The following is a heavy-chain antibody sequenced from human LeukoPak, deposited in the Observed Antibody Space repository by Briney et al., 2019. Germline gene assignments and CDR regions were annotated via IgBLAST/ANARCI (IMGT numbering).Heavy chain of an antibody. Sequence: GGSLRLSCADSVFSFSSYWRNCVCQAPGEGVWWVVNIIQDGSEKNYVDPVKGRFTISTENAKSSPFLQMNGLRAEDTAVYYCAKGGRGNGEVYWGQGTLVTVSS. CDR3: AKGGRGNGEVY. J-gene: IGHJ4*02. CDR2: IIQDGSEK. CDR1: VFSFSSYW. D-gene: IGHD2-8*01. V-gene: IGHV3-7*01.